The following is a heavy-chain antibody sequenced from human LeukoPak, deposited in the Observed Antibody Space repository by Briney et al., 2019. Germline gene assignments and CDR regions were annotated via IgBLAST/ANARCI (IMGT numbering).Heavy chain of an antibody. CDR1: GGSISSYY. J-gene: IGHJ4*02. CDR3: ASGIAVAGTLDY. CDR2: IYYSGST. V-gene: IGHV4-59*01. D-gene: IGHD6-19*01. Sequence: PSETLSLTCTVSGGSISSYYWSWIRQPPGKGLEYIGYIYYSGSTNYNPSLKSRVTISVDTSKNQFSLKLRSVTAADTAVYYCASGIAVAGTLDYWGQGTLVTVSS.